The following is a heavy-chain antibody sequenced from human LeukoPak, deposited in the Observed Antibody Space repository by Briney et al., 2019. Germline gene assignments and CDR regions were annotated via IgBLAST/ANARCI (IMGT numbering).Heavy chain of an antibody. V-gene: IGHV3-9*01. CDR3: APLTRIAVAGTDY. Sequence: GRSLRLSCAASGFTFDDYAMHWVRQAPGKGLEWVSGISWNSGSIGYADSVKGRFTISRDNAKNSLYLQMNSLRAEDTAVYYCAPLTRIAVAGTDYWGQGTLVTVSS. CDR2: ISWNSGSI. CDR1: GFTFDDYA. D-gene: IGHD6-19*01. J-gene: IGHJ4*02.